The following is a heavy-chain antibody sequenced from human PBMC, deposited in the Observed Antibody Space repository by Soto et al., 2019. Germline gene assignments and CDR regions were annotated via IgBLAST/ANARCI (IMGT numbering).Heavy chain of an antibody. V-gene: IGHV3-7*03. CDR1: GFTFSRFW. J-gene: IGHJ6*02. CDR3: ANGWGFGAPHGMDV. CDR2: IKQDGSVQ. D-gene: IGHD3-10*01. Sequence: GGSLRLSCAASGFTFSRFWMSWVRQAPGKGLEWVANIKQDGSVQYYLDSVKGRFTISRDNDKSSLYLQMNSLRVEDTAVYYCANGWGFGAPHGMDVWGQGTTVTSP.